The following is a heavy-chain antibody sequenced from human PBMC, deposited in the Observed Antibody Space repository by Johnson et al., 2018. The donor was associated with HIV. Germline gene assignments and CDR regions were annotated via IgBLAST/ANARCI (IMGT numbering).Heavy chain of an antibody. CDR1: GFAFSNFA. CDR3: AKDMERWLLTSAFDI. J-gene: IGHJ3*02. Sequence: QVQLVESGGGVVQPGRSLRLSCAASGFAFSNFAMHWVRQAPGKGLEWVAVTSYDGTHNYYADSVKGRFTISRDNAKNSLYLQMNSLRAEDTALYYCAKDMERWLLTSAFDIWGQGTMVTVSS. D-gene: IGHD5-24*01. V-gene: IGHV3-30*18. CDR2: TSYDGTHN.